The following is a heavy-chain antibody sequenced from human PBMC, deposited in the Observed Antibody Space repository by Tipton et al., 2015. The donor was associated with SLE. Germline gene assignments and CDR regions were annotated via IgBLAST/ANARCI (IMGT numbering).Heavy chain of an antibody. D-gene: IGHD4-23*01. Sequence: TLSLTCTVSGGSISSGGYYWSWIRQHPGKGLEWIGYIYYSGSTYYNPSLKSRVTISVYTSKNQFSLKLSSVTAADTAVYYCAREWGTTGVPRGYDIWGQGTMVTVAS. CDR3: AREWGTTGVPRGYDI. J-gene: IGHJ3*02. CDR2: IYYSGST. CDR1: GGSISSGGYY. V-gene: IGHV4-31*03.